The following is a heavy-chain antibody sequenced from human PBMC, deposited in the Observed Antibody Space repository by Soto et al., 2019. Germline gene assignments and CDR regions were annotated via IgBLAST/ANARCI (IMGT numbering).Heavy chain of an antibody. J-gene: IGHJ5*02. V-gene: IGHV3-66*01. CDR2: IYSGGST. D-gene: IGHD3-22*01. CDR3: ARMYYYDSSGYLFDP. Sequence: GGSLRLSCAVSGFTVSSNYMSCVRQAPGKGLEWVSVIYSGGSTYYADSVKGRFTISRDNSKNTLYLQMNSLRAEDTAVYYCARMYYYDSSGYLFDPWGQGTLVTVSS. CDR1: GFTVSSNY.